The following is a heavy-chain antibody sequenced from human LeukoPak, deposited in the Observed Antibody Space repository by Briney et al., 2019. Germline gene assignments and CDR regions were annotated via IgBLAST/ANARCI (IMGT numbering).Heavy chain of an antibody. D-gene: IGHD3-10*01. Sequence: KPSETLSLTCAVSGSSIRSGYYWGWIRQPPGKGLEWIGSVYHSGITYYNPSLKSRVSISVDTSKNQFSMKLSSVTAADTATYYCAGWSGELLSLFAFWGQGTLVTVYS. CDR3: AGWSGELLSLFAF. CDR1: GSSIRSGYY. CDR2: VYHSGIT. J-gene: IGHJ4*02. V-gene: IGHV4-38-2*01.